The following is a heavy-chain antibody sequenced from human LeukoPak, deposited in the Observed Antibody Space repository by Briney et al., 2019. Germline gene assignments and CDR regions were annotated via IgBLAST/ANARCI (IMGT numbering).Heavy chain of an antibody. CDR1: GFTFSSYA. CDR2: ISYDGSNK. D-gene: IGHD6-19*01. J-gene: IGHJ3*02. Sequence: PGGSLRLSCAASGFTFSSYAMHWVRQAPGKGLEWVAVISYDGSNKYYADSVKGRFTISRDNSKNTLYLQMNSLRAEDTAVYYCARASIAVAGTGAFDIWGQGTMVTVSS. CDR3: ARASIAVAGTGAFDI. V-gene: IGHV3-30*04.